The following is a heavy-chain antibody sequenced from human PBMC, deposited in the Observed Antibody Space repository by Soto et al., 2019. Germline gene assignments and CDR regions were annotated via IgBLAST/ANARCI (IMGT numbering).Heavy chain of an antibody. J-gene: IGHJ4*02. CDR2: VISTFHKV. Sequence: QVQLVQSGTEVKKPGSSVRVSCKAPAGTLSTYAIAWVRQAPGQGLEWMGEVISTFHKVNYAQNFKGRVTLTAADSTSPPYMQPSSLTSKDTAVYFCARAWVRSSALTFSLDSWGQATLVTVSS. V-gene: IGHV1-69*01. D-gene: IGHD6-6*01. CDR3: ARAWVRSSALTFSLDS. CDR1: AGTLSTYA.